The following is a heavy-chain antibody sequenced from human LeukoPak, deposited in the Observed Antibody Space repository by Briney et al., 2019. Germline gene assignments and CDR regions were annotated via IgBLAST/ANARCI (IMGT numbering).Heavy chain of an antibody. V-gene: IGHV3-9*03. Sequence: GGSLRLSCEASGFTFNTYSMNWARQAPGKGLEWVSGISWNSGSIGYADSVKGRFTISRDNAKNSLYLQMNSLRAEDMALYYCAKGRGVVTAEGAFDIWGQGTMVTVSS. J-gene: IGHJ3*02. CDR3: AKGRGVVTAEGAFDI. CDR2: ISWNSGSI. CDR1: GFTFNTYS. D-gene: IGHD2-21*02.